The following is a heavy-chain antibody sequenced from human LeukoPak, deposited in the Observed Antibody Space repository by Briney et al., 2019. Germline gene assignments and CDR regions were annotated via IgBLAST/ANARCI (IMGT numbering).Heavy chain of an antibody. CDR1: GFTFSSYA. D-gene: IGHD6-19*01. Sequence: PGGSLRLSCSASGFTFSSYAIHWVRQAPGKGPEYVSAISDNGGSTYYADSVKGRFTISRDNSKNTLYLQMSSLRAEDTAVYYCVKYSSGWYDYWGQGTLVTVSS. J-gene: IGHJ4*02. V-gene: IGHV3-64D*06. CDR3: VKYSSGWYDY. CDR2: ISDNGGST.